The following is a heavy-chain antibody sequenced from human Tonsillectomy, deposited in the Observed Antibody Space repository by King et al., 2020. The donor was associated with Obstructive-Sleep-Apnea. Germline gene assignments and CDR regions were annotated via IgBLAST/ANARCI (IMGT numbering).Heavy chain of an antibody. J-gene: IGHJ4*02. D-gene: IGHD3-22*01. CDR2: ISWNSGSI. CDR1: GFTFDDYA. CDR3: AKGASYYDSSGYYTSIDY. V-gene: IGHV3-9*01. Sequence: VQLVESGGGLVQPGRSLRLSCAASGFTFDDYAMHWVRQAPGKGLEWVSGISWNSGSIGYADFVKGRFTISRDNAKNSLYLQMNRLRAEDTALYYCAKGASYYDSSGYYTSIDYWGQGTLVTVSS.